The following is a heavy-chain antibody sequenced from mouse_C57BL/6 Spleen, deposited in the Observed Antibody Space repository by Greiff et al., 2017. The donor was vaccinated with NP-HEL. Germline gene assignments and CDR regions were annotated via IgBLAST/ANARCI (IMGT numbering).Heavy chain of an antibody. CDR3: ARFVTTVVASPFYWYFDV. CDR2: INPNNGGT. Sequence: VQLQQSGPELVKPGASVKIPCKASGYTFTDYNMDWVKQSHGKSLEWIGDINPNNGGTIYNQKFKGKATLTVDKSSSTAYMELRSLTSEDTAVYYCARFVTTVVASPFYWYFDVWGTGTTVTVSS. CDR1: GYTFTDYN. J-gene: IGHJ1*03. D-gene: IGHD1-1*01. V-gene: IGHV1-18*01.